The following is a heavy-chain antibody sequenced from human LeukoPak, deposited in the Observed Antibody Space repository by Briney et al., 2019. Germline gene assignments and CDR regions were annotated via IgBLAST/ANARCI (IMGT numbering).Heavy chain of an antibody. CDR3: AKSRSGWYGGFDY. CDR1: GFTFSAYA. V-gene: IGHV3-23*05. J-gene: IGHJ4*02. D-gene: IGHD6-19*01. Sequence: GGSLRLSCEASGFTFSAYAMSWVRQAPGQGLEWVSSIGSDNKPHYSESVKGRFTISRANSKNTLYLQMNSLRAEDTAVYYCAKSRSGWYGGFDYWGQGTLVTVSS. CDR2: IGSDNKP.